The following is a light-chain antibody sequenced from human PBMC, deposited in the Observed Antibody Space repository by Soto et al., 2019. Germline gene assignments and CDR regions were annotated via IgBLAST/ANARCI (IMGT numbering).Light chain of an antibody. CDR1: SSDVSIYNY. CDR3: CSYTSSTNYV. J-gene: IGLJ1*01. V-gene: IGLV2-14*01. Sequence: QSALTQPASVSGPPGQSITISCTGTSSDVSIYNYVSWYQQHPGKAPKLMIYEVSNRPSGVSNRFSGAKSGNTASLTISGLQVEDEADYYCCSYTSSTNYVFGAGTKVTV. CDR2: EVS.